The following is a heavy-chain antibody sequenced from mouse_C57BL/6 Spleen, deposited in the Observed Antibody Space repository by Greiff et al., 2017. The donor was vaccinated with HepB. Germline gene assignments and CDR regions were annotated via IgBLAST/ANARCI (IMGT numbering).Heavy chain of an antibody. J-gene: IGHJ4*01. D-gene: IGHD1-1*01. CDR2: IYPRSGNT. CDR3: ARSATVVADFYYAMDY. V-gene: IGHV1-81*01. CDR1: GYTFTSYG. Sequence: VKLQESGAELARPGASVKLSCKASGYTFTSYGISWVKQRTGQGLEWIGEIYPRSGNTYYNEKFKGKATLTADKSSSTAYMELRSLTSEDSAVYFCARSATVVADFYYAMDYWGQGTSVTVSS.